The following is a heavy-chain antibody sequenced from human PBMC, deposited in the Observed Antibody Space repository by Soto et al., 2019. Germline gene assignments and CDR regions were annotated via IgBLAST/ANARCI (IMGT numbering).Heavy chain of an antibody. D-gene: IGHD5-12*01. J-gene: IGHJ4*02. V-gene: IGHV6-1*01. CDR3: ARGWGWLPIYYFVY. Sequence: SQTLSLTCAISGDTVSSNSAAWNWIRQSPSRGLEWLGRTFYRSRWYNDYAISVRSRITINPDTSRNQFSLQLNSVTPEDTAVYYCARGWGWLPIYYFVYWGQGTLVTVSS. CDR2: TFYRSRWYN. CDR1: GDTVSSNSAA.